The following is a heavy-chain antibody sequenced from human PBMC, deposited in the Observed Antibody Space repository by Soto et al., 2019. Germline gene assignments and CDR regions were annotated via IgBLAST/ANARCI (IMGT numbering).Heavy chain of an antibody. Sequence: GASVKVSCKASGGTFSSYTISWVRQAPGQGLEWMGRIIPILGIANYAQKFQGRVTITADKSTSTAYMELSSLRSEDTAVYYCARLIGYCSSTSCWDVWGKGTTVTVSS. CDR1: GGTFSSYT. V-gene: IGHV1-69*02. CDR3: ARLIGYCSSTSCWDV. CDR2: IIPILGIA. D-gene: IGHD2-2*01. J-gene: IGHJ6*04.